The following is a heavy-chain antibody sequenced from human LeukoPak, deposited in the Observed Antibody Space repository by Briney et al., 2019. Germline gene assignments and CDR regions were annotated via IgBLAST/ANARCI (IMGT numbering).Heavy chain of an antibody. D-gene: IGHD6-13*01. J-gene: IGHJ4*02. CDR3: ARGASSSSWPGLDY. CDR2: VYSSGST. CDR1: GDSISSYY. V-gene: IGHV4-4*07. Sequence: SETLSPTCTVSGDSISSYYWSWIRQPAGKGLEWIGRVYSSGSTNYNPSLKSRVTMSVDTSKNQFSLKLSSVTAADTAVYYCARGASSSSWPGLDYWGQGTLVTVSS.